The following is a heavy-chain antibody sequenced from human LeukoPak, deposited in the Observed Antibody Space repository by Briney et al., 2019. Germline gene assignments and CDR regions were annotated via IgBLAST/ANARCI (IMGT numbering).Heavy chain of an antibody. CDR1: GFTVSSNY. CDR3: ATDSYYYDSGD. J-gene: IGHJ4*02. Sequence: GGSLRLSCAASGFTVSSNYMSWVRQAPGKGLEWVSAISGSGGSTYYADSVKGRFTISRDNSKNTLYLQMNSLRAEDTAVYYCATDSYYYDSGDWGQGTLVTVSS. D-gene: IGHD3-22*01. V-gene: IGHV3-23*01. CDR2: ISGSGGST.